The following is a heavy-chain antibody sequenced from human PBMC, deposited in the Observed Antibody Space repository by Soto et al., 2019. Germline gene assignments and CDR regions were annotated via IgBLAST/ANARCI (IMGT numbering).Heavy chain of an antibody. CDR2: ISSSTRTI. Sequence: QPGGSLRLSCAASGVTFGSDSMNWVGQAPGKGLEWVSYISSSTRTIYYADSVKGRFTTSRDNAKNSLYLQMNSLRAEDTAVYYCATDNGRSPLDYCAQGTLVTVDS. CDR3: ATDNGRSPLDY. D-gene: IGHD2-15*01. J-gene: IGHJ4*02. CDR1: GVTFGSDS. V-gene: IGHV3-48*01.